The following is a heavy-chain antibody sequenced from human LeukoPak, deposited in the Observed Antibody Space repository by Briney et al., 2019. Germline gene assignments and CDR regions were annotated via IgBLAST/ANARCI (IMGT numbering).Heavy chain of an antibody. V-gene: IGHV3-43*01. CDR1: GFTFDDYT. D-gene: IGHD1-26*01. Sequence: GGSLRLSCAASGFTFDDYTMHWVRQAPGKGLEWVSLISWDGGSTYYADSVKGRFTISRDNAKNSLYLQMNSLRAEDTAVYYCARGGSYFDYWGQGTLVTVSS. J-gene: IGHJ4*02. CDR2: ISWDGGST. CDR3: ARGGSYFDY.